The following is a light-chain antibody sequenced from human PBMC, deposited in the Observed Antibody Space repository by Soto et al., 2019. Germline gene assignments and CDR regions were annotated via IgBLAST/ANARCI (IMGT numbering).Light chain of an antibody. J-gene: IGKJ1*01. V-gene: IGKV3-20*01. CDR3: QQYFNSPRT. CDR1: QRVASD. Sequence: VLTQSPGTLSLSPGEGATLSCRASQRVASDLAWYLQKPGQPPRLLMYDASIRATGIPDRISGSGSERDFTLTISRLEPEDAAVYYCQQYFNSPRTFGQGTKLEIK. CDR2: DAS.